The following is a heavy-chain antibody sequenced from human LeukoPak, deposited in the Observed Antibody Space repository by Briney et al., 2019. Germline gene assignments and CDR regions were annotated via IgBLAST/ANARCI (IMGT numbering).Heavy chain of an antibody. CDR2: ISYNRGT. Sequence: SETLSLTCIVSGGSITSYFWSWIRQSPRKGLEWIGYISYNRGTNYNPSLKSRVTISTDTSKNQFSLKLNSVTAADTAVYYCARGERYGSGSSSSQGYFDYWGQGSVGTVSS. CDR3: ARGERYGSGSSSSQGYFDY. J-gene: IGHJ4*02. V-gene: IGHV4-59*01. D-gene: IGHD6-19*01. CDR1: GGSITSYF.